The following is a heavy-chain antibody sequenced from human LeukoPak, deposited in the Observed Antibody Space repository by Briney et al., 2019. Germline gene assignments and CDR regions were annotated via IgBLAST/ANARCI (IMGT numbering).Heavy chain of an antibody. CDR3: ATGRSCTTCYLPDY. CDR2: INQDGGEK. Sequence: PGGSLRLSCAVSGFTFSNNWMTWVRQAPGKGLEWVANINQDGGEKYYVDSVKGRLTISRDNAKNSLYLQMNSLRAEDTAVYHCATGRSCTTCYLPDYWSQGTLVTVSS. D-gene: IGHD2-2*01. CDR1: GFTFSNNW. V-gene: IGHV3-7*01. J-gene: IGHJ4*02.